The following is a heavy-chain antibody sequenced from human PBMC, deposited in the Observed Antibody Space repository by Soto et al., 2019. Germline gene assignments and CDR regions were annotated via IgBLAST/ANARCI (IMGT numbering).Heavy chain of an antibody. J-gene: IGHJ5*02. Sequence: QVQLVESGGGVVQPGRSLRLSCAASGFTFSSYAMHWVRQAPGKGLEWVAVISYDGSNKYYADSVKGRFTISRDNSKNTLYLQMNSLRAEDTAVYYCARNMIFGVVIRDNWFDPWGQGTLVTVSS. CDR2: ISYDGSNK. D-gene: IGHD3-3*01. V-gene: IGHV3-30-3*01. CDR1: GFTFSSYA. CDR3: ARNMIFGVVIRDNWFDP.